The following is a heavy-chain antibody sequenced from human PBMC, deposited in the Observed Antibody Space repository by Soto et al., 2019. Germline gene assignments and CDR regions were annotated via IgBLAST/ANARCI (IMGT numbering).Heavy chain of an antibody. V-gene: IGHV1-18*01. CDR3: ARDHCSGGSCYLNWFDP. CDR2: ISAYNGNT. D-gene: IGHD2-15*01. Sequence: ASVKVSCTASGYTFTSYGISWVRQAPGQGLEWMGWISAYNGNTNYAQKLQGRVTMTTDTSTSTAYMELRSLRSDDTAVYYCARDHCSGGSCYLNWFDPWGQGTLVTVSS. J-gene: IGHJ5*02. CDR1: GYTFTSYG.